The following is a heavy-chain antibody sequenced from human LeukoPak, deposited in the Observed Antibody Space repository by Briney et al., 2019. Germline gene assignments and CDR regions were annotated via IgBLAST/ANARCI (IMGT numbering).Heavy chain of an antibody. Sequence: PGGSLRLSCAASGFTFSSYGMHWVRQAPSKGLEWVAFIRYDGSNKYYADSVKGRFTISRDNSKNTLYLQMNSLRAEDTAVYYCAKATSYYYDSSGYGGLDYWGQGTLVTVSS. CDR3: AKATSYYYDSSGYGGLDY. CDR1: GFTFSSYG. V-gene: IGHV3-30*02. CDR2: IRYDGSNK. J-gene: IGHJ4*02. D-gene: IGHD3-22*01.